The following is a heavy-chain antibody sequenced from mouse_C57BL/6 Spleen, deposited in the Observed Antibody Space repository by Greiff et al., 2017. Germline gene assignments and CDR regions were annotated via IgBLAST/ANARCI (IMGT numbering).Heavy chain of an antibody. CDR2: INPYNGDT. D-gene: IGHD1-1*01. CDR1: GYSFTGYF. V-gene: IGHV1-20*01. CDR3: ASYYYGFAY. Sequence: LVESGPELVKPGDSVKISCKASGYSFTGYFMNWVMQSHGKSLEWIGRINPYNGDTFYNQKFKGKATLTVDKSSSTAHMELRSLTSEDSAVYYCASYYYGFAYWGQGTLVTVSA. J-gene: IGHJ3*01.